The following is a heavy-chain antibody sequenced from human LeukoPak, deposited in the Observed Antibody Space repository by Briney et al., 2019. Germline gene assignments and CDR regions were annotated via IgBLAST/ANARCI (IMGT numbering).Heavy chain of an antibody. V-gene: IGHV3-23*01. CDR3: AKAGSYSDISVYPLASFDF. J-gene: IGHJ3*01. CDR2: ISASGGRA. D-gene: IGHD3-22*01. CDR1: GFTFSNSD. Sequence: PGGSLRLSCAASGFTFSNSDMNWVRQAPGKGLEWVSFISASGGRAHYADSVRGRFTISRDNSKNTLYLQMNSLRAEDTAVYYCAKAGSYSDISVYPLASFDFWGQGTMVTVSS.